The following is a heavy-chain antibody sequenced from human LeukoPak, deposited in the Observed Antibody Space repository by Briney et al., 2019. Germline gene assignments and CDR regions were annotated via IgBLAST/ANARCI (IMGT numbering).Heavy chain of an antibody. D-gene: IGHD6-13*01. CDR1: GFTFSSYA. J-gene: IGHJ3*02. Sequence: GGSLRLSCAAPGFTFSSYAMHWVRQAPGKGLEWVAVISYDGSNKYYADSVMGRFTISRDNSKNSLYLQMSGLRADDTAIYSCAKDASSSSFDAFDIWGQGTMVTVSS. V-gene: IGHV3-30-3*01. CDR2: ISYDGSNK. CDR3: AKDASSSSFDAFDI.